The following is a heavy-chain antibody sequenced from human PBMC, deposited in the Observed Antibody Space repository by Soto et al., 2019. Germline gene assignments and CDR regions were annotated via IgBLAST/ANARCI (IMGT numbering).Heavy chain of an antibody. V-gene: IGHV1-8*01. Sequence: QVQLVQSGAEVKKPGASVKVSCKASGYTFTSYDINWVRQATGQGLEWMGWMNPNSGNTGYAQKLQGRVTMTRNTSITTAYMELSSLRSEDTAVYYCARERTGTTSMDVWGQGTTVTVSS. CDR3: ARERTGTTSMDV. CDR1: GYTFTSYD. CDR2: MNPNSGNT. D-gene: IGHD1-1*01. J-gene: IGHJ6*02.